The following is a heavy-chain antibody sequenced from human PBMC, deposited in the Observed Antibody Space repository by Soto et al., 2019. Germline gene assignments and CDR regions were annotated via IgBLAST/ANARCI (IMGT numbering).Heavy chain of an antibody. CDR2: ISYDGSNK. Sequence: QVQLVESGGGVVLPGRSLRLSCAASGFNFTNYAMHWVRQAPGKGLEWVAVISYDGSNKYYADSVKGRFTISRDTSMDTLYLQMNSLRVEYTGIYYCARTFAGGHTSDHWGQGTLVTVSS. D-gene: IGHD3-16*01. V-gene: IGHV3-30-3*01. CDR1: GFNFTNYA. J-gene: IGHJ1*01. CDR3: ARTFAGGHTSDH.